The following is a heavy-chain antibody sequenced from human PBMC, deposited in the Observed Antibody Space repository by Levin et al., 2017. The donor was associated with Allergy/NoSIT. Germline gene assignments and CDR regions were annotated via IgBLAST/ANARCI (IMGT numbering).Heavy chain of an antibody. D-gene: IGHD6-13*01. V-gene: IGHV3-23*01. CDR3: AKASGAAAGPTSHFDY. Sequence: GGSLRLSCAASGFTFSSYAMSWVRQAPGKGLEWVSAISGSGGSTYYADSVKGRFTISRDNSKNTLYLQMNSLRAEDTAVYYCAKASGAAAGPTSHFDYWGQGTLVTVSS. J-gene: IGHJ4*02. CDR2: ISGSGGST. CDR1: GFTFSSYA.